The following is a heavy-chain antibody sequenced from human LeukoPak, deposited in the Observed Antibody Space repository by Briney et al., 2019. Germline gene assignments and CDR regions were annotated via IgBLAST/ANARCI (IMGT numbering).Heavy chain of an antibody. D-gene: IGHD1-14*01. V-gene: IGHV1-8*03. Sequence: ASVKVSCKASGYTFTDYGVHWVRQAPGQGLEWMGWINPNSGNTNYAQRLQGRVTFTMDTSLSIAYMELSSLTSDDAAGYFCARGDSGETTRAFDVWGQGTLVAVSS. CDR3: ARGDSGETTRAFDV. CDR2: INPNSGNT. CDR1: GYTFTDYG. J-gene: IGHJ3*01.